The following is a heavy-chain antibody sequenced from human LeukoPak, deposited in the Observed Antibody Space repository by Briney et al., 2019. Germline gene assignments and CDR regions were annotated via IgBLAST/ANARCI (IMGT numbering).Heavy chain of an antibody. J-gene: IGHJ4*02. CDR3: ARALGPHEV. CDR2: INPNSGGT. CDR1: GYSFTGYC. D-gene: IGHD3-16*01. V-gene: IGHV1-2*02. Sequence: ASVKVSCKASGYSFTGYCMHWVRQAPGQGLEWMGWINPNSGGTNCAQKFQGRVSMTRGTSISTAYMELSRLTSDDPAVYYCARALGPHEVWGQGTLVTVSS.